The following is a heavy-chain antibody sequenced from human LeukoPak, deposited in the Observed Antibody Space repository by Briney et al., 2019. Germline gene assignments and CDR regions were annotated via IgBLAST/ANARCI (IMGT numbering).Heavy chain of an antibody. CDR3: AGHARGSYLVY. D-gene: IGHD6-6*01. CDR1: GFTFSNYA. V-gene: IGHV3-21*01. Sequence: GGSLRLSFATSGFTFSNYAISWVPQTPGKGLEWVSSITSSSSYIYYADSVKGRFTISRDNAKNSLYLQMNSLRAEDTAVYYCAGHARGSYLVYWGQGILVTVSA. J-gene: IGHJ4*02. CDR2: ITSSSSYI.